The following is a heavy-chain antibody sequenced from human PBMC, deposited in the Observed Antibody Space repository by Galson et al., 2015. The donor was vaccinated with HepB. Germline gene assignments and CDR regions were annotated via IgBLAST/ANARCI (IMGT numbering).Heavy chain of an antibody. J-gene: IGHJ5*02. CDR1: GYTFSTYS. D-gene: IGHD2-15*01. Sequence: SVKVSCKASGYTFSTYSITWVRQAPGQGLEWMGWISAYDRYTNYAQKFQGRVTMTTDTSTTTAYMELWSLRSDDTAVYYCARGALVAVVDATQNNWFDPWGQGTLVTVSS. CDR2: ISAYDRYT. CDR3: ARGALVAVVDATQNNWFDP. V-gene: IGHV1-18*01.